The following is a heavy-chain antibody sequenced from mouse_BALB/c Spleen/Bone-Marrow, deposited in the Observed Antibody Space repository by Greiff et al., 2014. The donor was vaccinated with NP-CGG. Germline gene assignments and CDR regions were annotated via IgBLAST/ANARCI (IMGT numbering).Heavy chain of an antibody. V-gene: IGHV5-9-1*01. CDR2: ISSGGSYT. D-gene: IGHD2-12*01. J-gene: IGHJ4*01. CDR1: GFTFSSYA. CDR3: ARPYYYSHTMDY. Sequence: EVKVEESGGGLVKPGGSLKLSCAASGFTFSSYAMSWVRQSPEKRLEWVATISSGGSYTYYPDSVKGRFTISRDNAKNTLYLQMSSLRSEDTAMYYCARPYYYSHTMDYWGQGTSVTVSS.